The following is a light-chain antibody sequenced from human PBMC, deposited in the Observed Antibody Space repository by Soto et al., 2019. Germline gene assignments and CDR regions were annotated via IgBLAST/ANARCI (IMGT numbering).Light chain of an antibody. CDR2: DTS. J-gene: IGLJ2*01. CDR1: YSNIGIND. CDR3: AAWDDSLNGPA. V-gene: IGLV1-44*01. Sequence: QSVLTQPPSASGTPGQRVTVSCSGTYSNIGINDVHWYRQLSGTAPQILIYDTSQRATGVPDRFSGSRSGTSASLVISGLQTADEADYHCAAWDDSLNGPAFGGGTKVTVL.